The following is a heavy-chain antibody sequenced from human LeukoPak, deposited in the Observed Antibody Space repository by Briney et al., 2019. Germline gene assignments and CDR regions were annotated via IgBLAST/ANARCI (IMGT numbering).Heavy chain of an antibody. V-gene: IGHV4-4*02. J-gene: IGHJ5*02. Sequence: PSETLSLTCTVSGGSISSSNWWSWVRQPPGKGLEWIGEIYHSGSTNYNPSLKSRVTISVDKSKNQFSLKPSSVTAADTAVYYCARRGYDFWSGYQRPNWFDPWGQGTLVTVSS. CDR2: IYHSGST. CDR3: ARRGYDFWSGYQRPNWFDP. CDR1: GGSISSSNW. D-gene: IGHD3-3*01.